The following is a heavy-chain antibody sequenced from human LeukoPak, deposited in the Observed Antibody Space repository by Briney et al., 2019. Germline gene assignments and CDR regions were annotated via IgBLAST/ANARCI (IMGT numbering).Heavy chain of an antibody. CDR3: AKAGGSGSYYGNWFDP. D-gene: IGHD3-10*01. CDR2: IWYDGSNK. Sequence: PGGSLRLSCAASGFTFSSYGMHWVRQAPGKGLEWVAVIWYDGSNKYYADSVKGRFTISRDNSKNTLYLQMNSLRAEDTAVYYCAKAGGSGSYYGNWFDPWGQGTLVTVSS. CDR1: GFTFSSYG. V-gene: IGHV3-30*02. J-gene: IGHJ5*02.